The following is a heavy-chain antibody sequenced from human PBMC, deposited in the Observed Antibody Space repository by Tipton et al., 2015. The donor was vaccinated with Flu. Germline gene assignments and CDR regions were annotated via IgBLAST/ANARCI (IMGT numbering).Heavy chain of an antibody. CDR2: IYYSGST. D-gene: IGHD3-22*01. CDR3: ARGRGYYYDFDY. CDR1: GGSISSSSYY. V-gene: IGHV4-39*01. J-gene: IGHJ4*02. Sequence: TLSHTCTVSGGSISSSSYYWGWIPQPPGTRLEWIGSIYYSGSTNYNPSLKSQVTISVDTSKNQFSLKLSTVTAADTAVYYCARGRGYYYDFDYWGQGTLVTVSA.